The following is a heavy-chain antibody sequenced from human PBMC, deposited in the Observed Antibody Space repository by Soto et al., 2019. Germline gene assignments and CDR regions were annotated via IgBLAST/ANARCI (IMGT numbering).Heavy chain of an antibody. D-gene: IGHD2-8*01. Sequence: GGSLRLSCAASGFTFSSYAMSWVRQAPGKGLEWVSTIHAGGTYYADSVKGRFTISRDNSKNTLFLQMNSLRAEDTAVYYCANATHNAEGAYCTTTSCAAEYFQHWGQGTLVTVSS. V-gene: IGHV3-23*01. CDR2: IHAGGT. CDR1: GFTFSSYA. J-gene: IGHJ1*01. CDR3: ANATHNAEGAYCTTTSCAAEYFQH.